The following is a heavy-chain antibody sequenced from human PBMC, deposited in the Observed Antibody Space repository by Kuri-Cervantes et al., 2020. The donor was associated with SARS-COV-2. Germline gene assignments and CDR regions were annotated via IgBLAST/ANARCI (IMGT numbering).Heavy chain of an antibody. D-gene: IGHD2-15*01. CDR3: ARTDISDRWRGGYYGMDV. CDR1: GGSISSSSYY. V-gene: IGHV4-39*07. CDR2: IYHSGST. Sequence: SETLSLTCTVSGGSISSSSYYWGWIRQPPGKGLEWIGSIYHSGSTYYNPSLKSRVTISVDTSKNQFSLKLGSVTAADTAVYYCARTDISDRWRGGYYGMDVWGQGTTVTVSS. J-gene: IGHJ6*02.